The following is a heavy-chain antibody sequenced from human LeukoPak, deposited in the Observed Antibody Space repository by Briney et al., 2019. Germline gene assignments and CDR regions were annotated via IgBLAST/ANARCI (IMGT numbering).Heavy chain of an antibody. CDR1: GYTFTGYY. Sequence: ASVKVSCKASGYTFTGYYMHWVRQAPGQGLEWMGWINPNSGGTNYAQKFQGRVTMTRDTSISTAYMELSRLRSDDTAVYYCARDTPIVVVPAAQRKCYYYGMDVWGQGTTVTVSS. J-gene: IGHJ6*02. CDR2: INPNSGGT. CDR3: ARDTPIVVVPAAQRKCYYYGMDV. V-gene: IGHV1-2*02. D-gene: IGHD2-2*01.